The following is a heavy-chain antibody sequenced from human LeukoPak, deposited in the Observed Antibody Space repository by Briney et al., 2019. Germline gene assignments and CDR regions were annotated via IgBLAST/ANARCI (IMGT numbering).Heavy chain of an antibody. Sequence: GGSLRLSCAAAGFTFSSYWMHWVRHAPGKGLVWVSRINTDGSSTSYADSVKGRFTISRDNAKNTLYLQMNSLRAEDTAVYYCARLAYDFWSGYPSYYFDYWGQGTLVTVS. CDR2: INTDGSST. CDR1: GFTFSSYW. V-gene: IGHV3-74*01. J-gene: IGHJ4*02. CDR3: ARLAYDFWSGYPSYYFDY. D-gene: IGHD3-3*01.